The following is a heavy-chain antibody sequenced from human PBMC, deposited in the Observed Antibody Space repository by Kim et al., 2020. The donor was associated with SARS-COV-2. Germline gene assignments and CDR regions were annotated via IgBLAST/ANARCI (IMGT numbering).Heavy chain of an antibody. D-gene: IGHD6-19*01. V-gene: IGHV3-7*01. Sequence: GGSLRLSCAASGFTFSSYWMSWVRQAPGKGLEWVANIKRDGSEKYYVDSVKGRFTMSRDNAKNSLYLQMNSLRVEDTAVYYCSSILGRETEDSSGWLDCFAPWVQGTVVTVPS. CDR1: GFTFSSYW. CDR2: IKRDGSEK. CDR3: SSILGRETEDSSGWLDCFAP. J-gene: IGHJ5*02.